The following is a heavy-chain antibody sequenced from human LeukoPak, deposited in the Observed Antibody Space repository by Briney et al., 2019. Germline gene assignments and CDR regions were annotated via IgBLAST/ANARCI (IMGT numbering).Heavy chain of an antibody. CDR2: INHSGST. V-gene: IGHV4-34*01. Sequence: PSETLSLTCAVYGGSFSGYYWSWIRQPPGKGLEWIGEINHSGSTNYNPSLKSRVTISVDTSKNQFSLKLTSVTAADTAVYYCARVSGYSSGWSGNVWGKGTTVTVSS. D-gene: IGHD6-19*01. CDR1: GGSFSGYY. J-gene: IGHJ6*04. CDR3: ARVSGYSSGWSGNV.